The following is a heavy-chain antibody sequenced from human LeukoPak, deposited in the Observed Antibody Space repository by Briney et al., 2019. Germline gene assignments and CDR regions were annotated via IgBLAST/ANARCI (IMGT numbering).Heavy chain of an antibody. CDR1: GVSISSGGYS. CDR3: ARDGGYFDY. V-gene: IGHV4-30-2*01. CDR2: IYHSGST. Sequence: TSETLSLTCAVSGVSISSGGYSWSWIRQPPGKGLEWIGYIYHSGSTYYNPSLKSRVTISVDRSKNQFSLKLSSVTAADTAVYYCARDGGYFDYWGQGTLVTVSS. J-gene: IGHJ4*02. D-gene: IGHD2-15*01.